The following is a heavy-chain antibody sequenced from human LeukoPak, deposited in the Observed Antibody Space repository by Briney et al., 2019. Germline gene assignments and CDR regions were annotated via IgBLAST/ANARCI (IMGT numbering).Heavy chain of an antibody. Sequence: GASVKVSCKASGYTFTSYDINWVRQATGRGLEWMGWMNPNSGNTGYAQKFQGRVTMTRNTSISTAYMELSSLRSEDTAVYHCARVQRWLQLLVYWGQGTLVTVSS. D-gene: IGHD5-24*01. CDR3: ARVQRWLQLLVY. CDR2: MNPNSGNT. J-gene: IGHJ4*02. V-gene: IGHV1-8*01. CDR1: GYTFTSYD.